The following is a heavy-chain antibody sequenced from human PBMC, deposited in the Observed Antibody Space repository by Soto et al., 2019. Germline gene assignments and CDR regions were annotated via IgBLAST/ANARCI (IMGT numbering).Heavy chain of an antibody. Sequence: SLRFSCAASGVTFGSYAMSWVRQAPGKGLHSLSASSGSGGRTYYADSVKRRFTISRDNSKNTLYLQMNCLRAEDTAVYYCAKDIMIVGVITPAYGMDVWRQGTTV. CDR3: AKDIMIVGVITPAYGMDV. CDR1: GVTFGSYA. V-gene: IGHV3-23*01. J-gene: IGHJ6*02. CDR2: SSGSGGRT. D-gene: IGHD3-22*01.